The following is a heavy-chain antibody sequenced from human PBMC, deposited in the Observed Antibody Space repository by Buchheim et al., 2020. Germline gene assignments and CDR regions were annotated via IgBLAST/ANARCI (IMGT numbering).Heavy chain of an antibody. J-gene: IGHJ4*02. CDR1: GDSVSSGTFY. CDR2: AFYSGST. CDR3: ARRRRCGGDCYSIDY. Sequence: VQLQESGPGLVKPSETLSLTCSVFGDSVSSGTFYWSWIRRPPGKGLEWIGYAFYSGSTNYNPSLKNRVSISLQSSKNPFSLRLNSVTAADTAVYYCARRRRCGGDCYSIDYWGQGT. D-gene: IGHD2-21*02. V-gene: IGHV4-61*01.